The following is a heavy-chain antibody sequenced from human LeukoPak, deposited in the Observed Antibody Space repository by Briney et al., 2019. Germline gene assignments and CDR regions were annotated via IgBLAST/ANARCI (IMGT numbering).Heavy chain of an antibody. CDR3: ARGQATELWFGELLYTPSYYYMDV. V-gene: IGHV1-69*05. D-gene: IGHD3-10*01. J-gene: IGHJ6*03. CDR2: IIPIFGTA. Sequence: GASVKVSCKASGGTFSSYAISWVRQAPGQGLERMGGIIPIFGTANYAQKFQGRVTITTDESTSTAYMELSSLRSEDTAVYYCARGQATELWFGELLYTPSYYYMDVWGKGTTVTVSS. CDR1: GGTFSSYA.